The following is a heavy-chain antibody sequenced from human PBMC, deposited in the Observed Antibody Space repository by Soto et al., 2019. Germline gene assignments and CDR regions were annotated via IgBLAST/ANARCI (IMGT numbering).Heavy chain of an antibody. Sequence: SETLSLTCTVSGVSISTSYPWGWIRQPPGRGLEWIGSIYYSGSTYYNPSLKSRVTISVDTSKNQFSLRLGSVTAADTAVYYCARLVYYYHYYMDVWGKGTTVTVSS. CDR1: GVSISTSYP. D-gene: IGHD1-26*01. CDR2: IYYSGST. J-gene: IGHJ6*03. CDR3: ARLVYYYHYYMDV. V-gene: IGHV4-39*01.